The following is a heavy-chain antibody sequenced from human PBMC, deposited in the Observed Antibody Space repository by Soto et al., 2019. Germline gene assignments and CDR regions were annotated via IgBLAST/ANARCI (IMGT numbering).Heavy chain of an antibody. CDR3: ARAAGYYDSSGYFFDY. CDR1: GYTFTSYV. V-gene: IGHV1-18*01. CDR2: ISAYNGNT. J-gene: IGHJ4*02. D-gene: IGHD3-22*01. Sequence: VKVSCKASGYTFTSYVISCVRHAPGQGLEWMGWISAYNGNTNYAQKFQGRVTITADESTSTAYMELSSLRSEDTAVYYCARAAGYYDSSGYFFDYWGQGTLVTVSS.